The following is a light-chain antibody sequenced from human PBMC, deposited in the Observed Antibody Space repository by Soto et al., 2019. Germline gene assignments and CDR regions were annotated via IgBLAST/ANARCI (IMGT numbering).Light chain of an antibody. Sequence: DIQLTQSPSFLSASVGDRVTITCRASQSISDYLAWYQQKPGNAPKLLIYGTSTLQSEVPSRFSGSGSGTEFTLTISSLQPEDFATYFCQQLRTYPLTFGGGTRVEIK. J-gene: IGKJ4*01. CDR2: GTS. V-gene: IGKV1-9*01. CDR1: QSISDY. CDR3: QQLRTYPLT.